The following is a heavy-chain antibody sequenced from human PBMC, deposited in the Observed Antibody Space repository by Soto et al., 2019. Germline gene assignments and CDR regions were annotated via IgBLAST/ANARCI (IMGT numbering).Heavy chain of an antibody. J-gene: IGHJ5*02. CDR1: GGTFSSYA. CDR2: IIPIFGTA. CDR3: ARDRGPSSGSYPYWFDP. Sequence: QVQLVQSGAEVKKPGSSVKVSCKASGGTFSSYAISWVRQAPGQGLEWMGEIIPIFGTANYAQKFQGRGRITADETSSTADMELSSLRSEDTAMYYCARDRGPSSGSYPYWFDPWGQGTLVSVSS. D-gene: IGHD3-22*01. V-gene: IGHV1-69*12.